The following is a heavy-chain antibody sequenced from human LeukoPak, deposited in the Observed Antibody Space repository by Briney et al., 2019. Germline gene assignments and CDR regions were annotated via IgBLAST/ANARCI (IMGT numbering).Heavy chain of an antibody. Sequence: GGTLRLSCAASGFTFSSYGMHWVRQAPGKGLEWVAFIRYDGSNKYYVGSVKGRFTISRDNSKNTLYLQMNSLRAEDTAVYYCAKGSGWEMSYYYYYMDVWGKGTTVTISS. CDR3: AKGSGWEMSYYYYYMDV. V-gene: IGHV3-30*02. D-gene: IGHD1-26*01. CDR1: GFTFSSYG. CDR2: IRYDGSNK. J-gene: IGHJ6*03.